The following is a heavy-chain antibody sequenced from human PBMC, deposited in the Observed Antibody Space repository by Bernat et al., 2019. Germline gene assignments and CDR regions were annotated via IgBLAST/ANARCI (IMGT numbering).Heavy chain of an antibody. D-gene: IGHD1-1*01. CDR3: TRGEQLGSDY. J-gene: IGHJ4*02. Sequence: QVQLQESGPGLVKPSETLSLTCSVSGASITSYYWSWIRQPPGKGLEWIGYISYSGSTNYNPSLKSRVTISLDTSKNQFSLRLSSVTAADTAMYYCTRGEQLGSDYWGQGTLVTVSS. CDR1: GASITSYY. V-gene: IGHV4-59*01. CDR2: ISYSGST.